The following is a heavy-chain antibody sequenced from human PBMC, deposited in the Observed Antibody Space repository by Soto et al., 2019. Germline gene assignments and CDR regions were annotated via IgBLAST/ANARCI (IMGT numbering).Heavy chain of an antibody. CDR3: TTDSYSTIIIVRFDY. Sequence: XXSRSLSFAPSRFPFPNAEIDWLPQAPGKGLEWVGHIKSKTDGGTTDYAEPVKGRFAISRDDSNNMVYLQMNSLKIEDTAVYYCTTDSYSTIIIVRFDYWGHGTLVTVSS. CDR1: RFPFPNAE. V-gene: IGHV3-15*07. D-gene: IGHD3-22*01. CDR2: IKSKTDGGTT. J-gene: IGHJ4*01.